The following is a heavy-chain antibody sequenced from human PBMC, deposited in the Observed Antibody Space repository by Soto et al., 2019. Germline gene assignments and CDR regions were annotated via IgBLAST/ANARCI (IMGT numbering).Heavy chain of an antibody. CDR3: ARDVSPGSSSLYLDAFDI. D-gene: IGHD6-13*01. V-gene: IGHV3-21*01. Sequence: GGSLRLSCAASGFIFSSYTMNWVRQAPGKGLEWVSSISSSSDYINYADSVKGRFTISRDNAKNSLYLQMNSLRAEDTAVYYCARDVSPGSSSLYLDAFDIWGQGTMVTVSS. J-gene: IGHJ3*02. CDR1: GFIFSSYT. CDR2: ISSSSDYI.